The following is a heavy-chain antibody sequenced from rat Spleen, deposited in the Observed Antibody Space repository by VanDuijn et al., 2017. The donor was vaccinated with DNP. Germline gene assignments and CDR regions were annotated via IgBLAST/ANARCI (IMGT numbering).Heavy chain of an antibody. V-gene: IGHV5-22*01. D-gene: IGHD4-3*01. CDR1: GFTFSGYY. Sequence: EVQLVESGGGLVQPGRSLKLSCAASGFTFSGYYLAWVRQAPTKGLEWVAYISYDGGVTYHGDSVKGRFTISRDIANSILYLQMNSLRSEDMATYYCASWGIRAYYFDYWGHGVMVTVSS. CDR2: ISYDGGVT. CDR3: ASWGIRAYYFDY. J-gene: IGHJ2*01.